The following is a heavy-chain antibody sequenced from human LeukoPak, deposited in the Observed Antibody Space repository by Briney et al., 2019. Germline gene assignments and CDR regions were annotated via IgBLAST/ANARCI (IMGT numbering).Heavy chain of an antibody. CDR3: ARVVVVMPDYFDY. CDR2: IIPILGIA. D-gene: IGHD3-22*01. Sequence: GSSVKVSCKASGGTFSSYAISWVRQAPGQGLEWMGRIIPILGIANYAQKFQGRVTITADKSTSTAYMELSSLRSEDTAVYYCARVVVVMPDYFDYWGQGTLVTVSS. V-gene: IGHV1-69*04. CDR1: GGTFSSYA. J-gene: IGHJ4*02.